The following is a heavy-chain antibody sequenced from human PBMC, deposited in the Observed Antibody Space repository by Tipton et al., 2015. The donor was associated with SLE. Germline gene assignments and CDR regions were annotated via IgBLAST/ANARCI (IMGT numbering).Heavy chain of an antibody. CDR3: ARGVVGATRGYYFDY. Sequence: TLSLTCAVYGGSFSGYYWSWIRQPPGKGLEWIGEINHSGSTNYNPSLKSRVTISVDTSKNQFSLKLSSVTAADTAVYYCARGVVGATRGYYFDYWGQGTLVTVSS. CDR2: INHSGST. D-gene: IGHD1-26*01. CDR1: GGSFSGYY. V-gene: IGHV4-34*01. J-gene: IGHJ4*02.